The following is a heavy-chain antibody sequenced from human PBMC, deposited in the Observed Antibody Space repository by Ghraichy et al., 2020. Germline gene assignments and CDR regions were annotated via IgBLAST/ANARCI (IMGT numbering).Heavy chain of an antibody. V-gene: IGHV3-23*01. Sequence: GGSLRLSCAASGFTFSSYAMSWVRQAPGKGLEWVSAISGSGGSTYYADSVKGRFTISRDNSKNTLYLQMNRLRAEDTAVYYCAKRNGYCSGGSCYYYYGMDVWGQGTTVTVSS. J-gene: IGHJ6*02. CDR1: GFTFSSYA. CDR2: ISGSGGST. D-gene: IGHD2-15*01. CDR3: AKRNGYCSGGSCYYYYGMDV.